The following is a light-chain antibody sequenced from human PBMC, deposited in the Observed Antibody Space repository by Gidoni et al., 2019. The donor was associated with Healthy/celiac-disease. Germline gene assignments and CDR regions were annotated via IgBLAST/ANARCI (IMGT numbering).Light chain of an antibody. CDR1: SLRSYY. J-gene: IGLJ2*01. CDR2: GKI. Sequence: SSELTQDPAVSVALGQTVRITCQGDSLRSYYASWYQQKPGQAPVLVIYGKINRPSGIPDRFSGSSSGNTASLTITGAQAEDEADYYCNSRDSSGNLDVFGGGTKLTVL. CDR3: NSRDSSGNLDV. V-gene: IGLV3-19*01.